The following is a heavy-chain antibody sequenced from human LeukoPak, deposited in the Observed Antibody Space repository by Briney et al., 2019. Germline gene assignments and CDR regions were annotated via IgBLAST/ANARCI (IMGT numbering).Heavy chain of an antibody. CDR2: IKQDGNEK. D-gene: IGHD6-13*01. CDR1: GFSVSGYW. J-gene: IGHJ4*02. Sequence: PGGSLRLSCAVSGFSVSGYWMTWVRQAPGKGLEWVANIKQDGNEKNYVDSVKGRFTTSRDNAENSLFLQMNSLRVEDTAVYYCAREWQGGIAAAGTRIEGDYWGQGTLVAVSS. CDR3: AREWQGGIAAAGTRIEGDY. V-gene: IGHV3-7*01.